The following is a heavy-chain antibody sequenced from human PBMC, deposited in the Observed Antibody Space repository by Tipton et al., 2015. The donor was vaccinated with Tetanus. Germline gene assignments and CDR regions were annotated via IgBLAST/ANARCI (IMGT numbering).Heavy chain of an antibody. J-gene: IGHJ6*02. D-gene: IGHD3-22*01. Sequence: TLSLTCAVYVGSFSGYYWSWIRQPPGKGLEWIGEINHSGGTNYNPSLKSRVTISVDTSKNQFSLKLSSVTAADTAVYYCARQAYSYDSTGLVLSGMDVWGQGTTVTVSS. CDR3: ARQAYSYDSTGLVLSGMDV. V-gene: IGHV4-34*01. CDR1: VGSFSGYY. CDR2: INHSGGT.